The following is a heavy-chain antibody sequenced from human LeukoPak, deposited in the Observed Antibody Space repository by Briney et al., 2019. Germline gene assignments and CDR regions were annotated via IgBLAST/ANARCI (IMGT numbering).Heavy chain of an antibody. CDR3: ARGLTYYYGSGEQYYFDY. D-gene: IGHD3-10*01. CDR2: IYYSGST. V-gene: IGHV4-59*01. J-gene: IGHJ4*02. CDR1: GGSISSYY. Sequence: PSETLSLTCTVSGGSISSYYWSWIRQPPGKGLEWIGYIYYSGSTNYNPSLKSRVTISVDTSKNQFSLKLSSVIAADTAVYYCARGLTYYYGSGEQYYFDYWGRGTLVTVSS.